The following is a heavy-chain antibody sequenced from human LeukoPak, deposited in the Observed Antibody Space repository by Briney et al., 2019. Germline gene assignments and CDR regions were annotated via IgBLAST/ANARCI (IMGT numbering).Heavy chain of an antibody. D-gene: IGHD1-14*01. CDR1: GFIVRTYT. J-gene: IGHJ3*01. CDR2: ITNSSNNI. V-gene: IGHV3-21*01. Sequence: AGGSLRLSCVVSGFIVRTYTMNWVRQAPGRGLEWVSRITNSSNNIHFADSVRGRFTISRDNANNSLFLQMNCLRADDTALYYCARPSVYEHLVRSIFHAWGQGTLVTVSS. CDR3: ARPSVYEHLVRSIFHA.